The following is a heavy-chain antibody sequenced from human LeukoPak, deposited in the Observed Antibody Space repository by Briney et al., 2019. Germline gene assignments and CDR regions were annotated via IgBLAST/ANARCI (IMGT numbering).Heavy chain of an antibody. CDR3: ARGDIVATTFDY. Sequence: GVSLRLSCAASGFTFSSYAMHWVRQAPGKGLEWVAVISYDGSNKYYADSVKGRFTISRDNSKNTLYLQMNSLRAEDTAVYYCARGDIVATTFDYWGQGTLVTVSS. V-gene: IGHV3-30*04. J-gene: IGHJ4*02. CDR2: ISYDGSNK. CDR1: GFTFSSYA. D-gene: IGHD5-12*01.